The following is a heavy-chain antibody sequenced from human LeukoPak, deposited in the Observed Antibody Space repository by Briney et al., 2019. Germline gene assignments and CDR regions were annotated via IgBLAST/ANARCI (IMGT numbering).Heavy chain of an antibody. CDR3: ARANCGGDCFNNWFDP. Sequence: SQTLSLTCAVSGGSISSGGYSWSWIRQPPGKGLEWIGYIYHSGSTYYNPSLKSRVTISVDRSKNQFSLKLSSVTAADTAVYYCARANCGGDCFNNWFDPWGQGALVTVSS. V-gene: IGHV4-30-2*01. D-gene: IGHD2-21*02. J-gene: IGHJ5*02. CDR2: IYHSGST. CDR1: GGSISSGGYS.